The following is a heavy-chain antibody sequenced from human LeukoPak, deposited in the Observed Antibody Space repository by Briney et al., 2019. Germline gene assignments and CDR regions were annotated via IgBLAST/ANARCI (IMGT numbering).Heavy chain of an antibody. CDR2: IYTSGST. V-gene: IGHV4-4*07. D-gene: IGHD3-9*01. CDR3: ARDWVDDILTGRRFDL. J-gene: IGHJ5*02. CDR1: GGSISSYY. Sequence: PSETLSLTCTVSGGSISSYYWSWIRQPAGKGLEWIGRIYTSGSTNYNPSLKSRVTMSVDTSKNQFSLKLSSVTAADTAVYYCARDWVDDILTGRRFDLWGQGTLVTVSS.